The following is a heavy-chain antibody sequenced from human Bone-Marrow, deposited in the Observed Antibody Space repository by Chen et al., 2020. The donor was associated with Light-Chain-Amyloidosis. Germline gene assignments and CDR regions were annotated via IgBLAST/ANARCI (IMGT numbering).Heavy chain of an antibody. CDR2: INHSGST. CDR3: AGVGYLPHNDMDV. CDR1: GRSFSAHY. J-gene: IGHJ6*02. Sequence: QVLLQQWGAGLLQPSETLSLTCAVYGRSFSAHYWSWIRQPPGKGLEWIGAINHSGSTNYNPSRGSRVTILVDTSKSQFSLNLTPVTAADTAVYYCAGVGYLPHNDMDVWGPGTTVTVSS. V-gene: IGHV4-34*01. D-gene: IGHD3-16*02.